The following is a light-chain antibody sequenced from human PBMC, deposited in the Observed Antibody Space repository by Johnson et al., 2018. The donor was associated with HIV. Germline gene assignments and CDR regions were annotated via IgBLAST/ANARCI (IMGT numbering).Light chain of an antibody. CDR2: DNN. CDR1: SSNIGNNY. Sequence: QSVLTQPPSVSAAPGQKVTISCSGSSSNIGNNYVSWYQQFPGTAPKLLIYDNNKRPSGIPDRFSGSKSGTSATLGITGLQTGDEADYYCGTLDTRLSAGGLFGTGTKVTVL. J-gene: IGLJ1*01. V-gene: IGLV1-51*01. CDR3: GTLDTRLSAGGL.